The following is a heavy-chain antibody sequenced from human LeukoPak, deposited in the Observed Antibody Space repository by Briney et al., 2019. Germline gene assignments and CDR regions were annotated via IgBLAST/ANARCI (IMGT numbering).Heavy chain of an antibody. V-gene: IGHV4-34*01. CDR1: GGSFGDYY. CDR2: SNERRGT. CDR3: ARGLGLDSRIAERWFDP. D-gene: IGHD6-13*01. Sequence: PSEILSLTCAVSGGSFGDYYWTWIRQPPGKGLEWLGESNERRGTNSNPSLKSRVTISLDTSKDQFSLRLSSVTAADTAVYYCARGLGLDSRIAERWFDPWGQGTLVTVSS. J-gene: IGHJ5*02.